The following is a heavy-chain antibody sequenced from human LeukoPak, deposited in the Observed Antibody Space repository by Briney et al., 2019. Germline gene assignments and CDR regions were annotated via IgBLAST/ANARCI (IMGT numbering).Heavy chain of an antibody. V-gene: IGHV4-38-2*02. CDR1: GYSISSGYY. J-gene: IGHJ3*02. CDR3: ARGPYSYDSSGAFDI. CDR2: ISSSGST. D-gene: IGHD3-22*01. Sequence: PSETLSLICTVSGYSISSGYYWGWVRQPPGKGLEWIGRISSSGSTNYNPSLKSRVTISVDTSKNQFSLKLSSVTAADTAVYFCARGPYSYDSSGAFDIWGQGTMVTVSS.